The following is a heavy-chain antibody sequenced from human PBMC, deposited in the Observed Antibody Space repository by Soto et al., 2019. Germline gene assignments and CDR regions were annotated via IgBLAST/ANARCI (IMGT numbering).Heavy chain of an antibody. CDR3: ARGPHYYDSSGYPDFDY. J-gene: IGHJ4*02. V-gene: IGHV3-33*01. Sequence: ESGGGVVQPGRSLRLSCAASGFTFSSYGMHWVRQAPGKGLEWVAVIWYDGSNKYYADSVKGRFTISRDNSKNTLYLQMNSLRAEDTAVYYCARGPHYYDSSGYPDFDYWGQGTLVTVSS. CDR2: IWYDGSNK. CDR1: GFTFSSYG. D-gene: IGHD3-22*01.